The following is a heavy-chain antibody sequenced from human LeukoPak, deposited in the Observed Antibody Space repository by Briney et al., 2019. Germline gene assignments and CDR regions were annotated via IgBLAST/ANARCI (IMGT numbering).Heavy chain of an antibody. D-gene: IGHD1-26*01. CDR3: ARHISSGGTYAYFDY. CDR2: VYYSGTT. J-gene: IGHJ4*02. V-gene: IGHV4-59*08. Sequence: PSETPSLTCSLSGDSFNSYYWTWIRQPPGKGLEWIGYVYYSGTTNYNPSLKSRVTISIDTSKNQISLKLNSVTAADTAMYYCARHISSGGTYAYFDYWGQGTLVTVSS. CDR1: GDSFNSYY.